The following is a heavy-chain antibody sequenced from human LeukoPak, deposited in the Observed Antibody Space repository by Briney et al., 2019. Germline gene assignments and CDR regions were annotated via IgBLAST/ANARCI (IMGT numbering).Heavy chain of an antibody. D-gene: IGHD5-18*01. CDR3: AREQDLRGYSYGDFDY. CDR1: GFTFSSYS. Sequence: GGSLRLSCAASGFTFSSYSMNWVRQAPGKGLEWVSSISSSSSYIYYADSVKGRFTISRDNAKNSLYLQMDSLRAEDTAVYHCAREQDLRGYSYGDFDYWGQGTLVTVSS. CDR2: ISSSSSYI. J-gene: IGHJ4*02. V-gene: IGHV3-21*01.